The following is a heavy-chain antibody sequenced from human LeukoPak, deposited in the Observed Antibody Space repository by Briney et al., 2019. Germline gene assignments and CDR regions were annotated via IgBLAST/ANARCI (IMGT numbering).Heavy chain of an antibody. J-gene: IGHJ4*02. CDR3: ARGRGSTSRY. Sequence: ASVTVSCTASGYTFTGYYMHWVRQAPRPGLEWMGWINPNSGGTNYAQKFQGRVTMTRDTSISTAYMELSRLRSDDTAVYYCARGRGSTSRYWGQGTLVTVSS. CDR2: INPNSGGT. V-gene: IGHV1-2*02. CDR1: GYTFTGYY. D-gene: IGHD5-12*01.